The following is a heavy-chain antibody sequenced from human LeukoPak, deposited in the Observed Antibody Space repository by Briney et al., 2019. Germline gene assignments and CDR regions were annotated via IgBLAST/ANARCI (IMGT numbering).Heavy chain of an antibody. Sequence: SQTLSLTCTVSGGSISSGSYYWSWIRQPAGKGLEWIGRIYTSGNTNYNPSLNSRVTISVDTPKNQFSLKLSSVTAADTAVYYCARAADFGDYSDYWGQGTLVTVSS. CDR3: ARAADFGDYSDY. CDR2: IYTSGNT. J-gene: IGHJ4*02. CDR1: GGSISSGSYY. V-gene: IGHV4-61*02. D-gene: IGHD4-17*01.